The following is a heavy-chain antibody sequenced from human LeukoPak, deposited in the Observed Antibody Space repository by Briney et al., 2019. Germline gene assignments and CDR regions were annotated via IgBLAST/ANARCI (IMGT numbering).Heavy chain of an antibody. CDR3: AKDGYGDGWFDP. Sequence: KXLXXXAFISDSGGDKWFGDSVKGRFTISRDKSKNTVNLQMNSLRAEDTAVYYCAKDGYGDGWFDPWGQGTLVTVSS. D-gene: IGHD4-17*01. V-gene: IGHV3-30*02. J-gene: IGHJ5*02. CDR2: ISDSGGDK.